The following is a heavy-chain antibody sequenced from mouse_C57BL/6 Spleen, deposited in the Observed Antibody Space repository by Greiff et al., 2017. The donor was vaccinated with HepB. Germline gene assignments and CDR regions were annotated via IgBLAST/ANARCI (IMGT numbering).Heavy chain of an antibody. V-gene: IGHV1-19*01. Sequence: VQLQQSGPVLVKPGASVKMSCKASGYTFTDYYMNWVKQSHGKSLEWIGVINPYNGGTSYNQKFKGKATLTVDKSSSTAYMELNSLTSEDSAVYYCARIDGNYWFAYWGQGTLVTVSA. CDR2: INPYNGGT. D-gene: IGHD2-1*01. CDR3: ARIDGNYWFAY. J-gene: IGHJ3*01. CDR1: GYTFTDYY.